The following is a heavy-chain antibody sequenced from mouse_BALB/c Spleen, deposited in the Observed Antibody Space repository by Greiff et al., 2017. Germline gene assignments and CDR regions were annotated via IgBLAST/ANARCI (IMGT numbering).Heavy chain of an antibody. V-gene: IGHV7-3*02. CDR2: IRNKANGYTT. D-gene: IGHD1-1*01. CDR1: GFTFTDYY. Sequence: EVKLVESGGGLVQPGGSLRLSCATSGFTFTDYYMSWVRQPPGKALEWLGFIRNKANGYTTEYSASVKGRFTISRDNSQSILYLQMNTLRAEDSATYYCARDMGGSSYFDYWGQGTTLTVSS. CDR3: ARDMGGSSYFDY. J-gene: IGHJ2*01.